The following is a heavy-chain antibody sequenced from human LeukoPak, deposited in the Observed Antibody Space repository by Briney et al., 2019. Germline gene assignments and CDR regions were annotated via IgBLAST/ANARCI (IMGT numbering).Heavy chain of an antibody. V-gene: IGHV3-66*01. CDR1: GFTVSSNY. D-gene: IGHD2-2*01. Sequence: GGSLRFSCAASGFTVSSNYMSWVRQAPGKGLEWVSVIYTGGSTNYAASVKGRFTISRDNSKNTLYLQMNSLRAEDTAVYYCATLVVPATFYYGMDVWGQGTTVTVSS. CDR3: ATLVVPATFYYGMDV. CDR2: IYTGGST. J-gene: IGHJ6*02.